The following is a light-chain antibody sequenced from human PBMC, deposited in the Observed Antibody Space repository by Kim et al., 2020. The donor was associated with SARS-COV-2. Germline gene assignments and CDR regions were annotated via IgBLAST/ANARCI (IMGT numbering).Light chain of an antibody. CDR3: YQHSEWPLT. J-gene: IGKJ4*01. Sequence: VSPGEGATRFCRASQSVKSHLAWYRQRPGQAPSLLIHEISTRATGVPVRFSGSGSGTEFTLTISSLESEDSGLYFCYQHSEWPLTFGGGTKVDIK. V-gene: IGKV3-15*01. CDR2: EIS. CDR1: QSVKSH.